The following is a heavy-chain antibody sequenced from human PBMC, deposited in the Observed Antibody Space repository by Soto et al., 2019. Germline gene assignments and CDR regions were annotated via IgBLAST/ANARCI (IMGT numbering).Heavy chain of an antibody. CDR2: IIPIFGTA. CDR3: AREEYYYDSSGYYYHYYGMDV. V-gene: IGHV1-69*13. Sequence: SVKVSCKASGGTFSSYAISWVRQAPGQELEWMGGIIPIFGTANYAQKFQGRVTITADESTSTAYMELSSLRSEDTAVYYCAREEYYYDSSGYYYHYYGMDVWGQGTTVTVS. J-gene: IGHJ6*02. D-gene: IGHD3-22*01. CDR1: GGTFSSYA.